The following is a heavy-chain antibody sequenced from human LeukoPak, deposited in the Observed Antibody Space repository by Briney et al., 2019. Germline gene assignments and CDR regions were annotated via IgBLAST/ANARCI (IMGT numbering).Heavy chain of an antibody. CDR2: IYYSGST. CDR1: GGSISSYY. Sequence: SETLSLTCTVSGGSISSYYWSWIRQPPGKGLEWIGYIYYSGSTNYNPSLKSRVTISVDTSKNQFSLKLSSVTAADTAVYYCARVGLPSVAGTIDPWGQGTLVTVSS. V-gene: IGHV4-59*01. J-gene: IGHJ5*02. D-gene: IGHD6-19*01. CDR3: ARVGLPSVAGTIDP.